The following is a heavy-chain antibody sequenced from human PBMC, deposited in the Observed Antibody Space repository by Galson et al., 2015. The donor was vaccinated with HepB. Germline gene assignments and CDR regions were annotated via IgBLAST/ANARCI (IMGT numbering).Heavy chain of an antibody. CDR2: TYYRSKWYI. J-gene: IGHJ4*02. CDR1: GDSVPSNGAA. Sequence: CAISGDSVPSNGAAWNWIRQSPARGLEWLGRTYYRSKWYIDYAVSVRSRITINPDTSKSQFSLQLNSVTPEDTAVYYCARDGAGLGSNSRGIDYWGQGTLVTVSS. V-gene: IGHV6-1*01. CDR3: ARDGAGLGSNSRGIDY. D-gene: IGHD4-11*01.